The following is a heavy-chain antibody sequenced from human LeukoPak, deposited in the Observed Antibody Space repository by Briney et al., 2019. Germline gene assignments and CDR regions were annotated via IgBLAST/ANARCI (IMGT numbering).Heavy chain of an antibody. V-gene: IGHV3-13*01. D-gene: IGHD5-24*01. J-gene: IGHJ4*02. CDR3: ARWRWQQSEFDH. CDR2: IGTAGDT. CDR1: GFTFSSYD. Sequence: GGSLRLSCAASGFTFSSYDMHWVRQATGKGLEWVSAIGTAGDTYYPGSVKGRFTISRENAKNSLYLQMNSLRAGDTAVYYCARWRWQQSEFDHWGQGTLVTVSS.